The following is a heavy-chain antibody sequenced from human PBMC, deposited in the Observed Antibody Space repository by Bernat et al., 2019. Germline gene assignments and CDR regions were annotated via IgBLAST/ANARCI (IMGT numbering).Heavy chain of an antibody. CDR3: ARWGDGAAFDI. V-gene: IGHV3-53*01. CDR1: GFTVSSNY. J-gene: IGHJ3*02. Sequence: EVQLLESGGGLVQPGGSLRLSCAASGFTVSSNYMSWVRQAPGKGLEWVSVIYSGGSTYYADSVKGRFTISRDNSKNTLSLQMNSLRAEDTAVYYCARWGDGAAFDIWGQGTMVTVSS. D-gene: IGHD3-16*01. CDR2: IYSGGST.